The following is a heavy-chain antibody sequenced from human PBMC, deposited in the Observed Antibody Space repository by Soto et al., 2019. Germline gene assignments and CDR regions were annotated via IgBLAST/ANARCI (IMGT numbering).Heavy chain of an antibody. CDR2: IIPIFGTA. CDR1: GVTFSSYA. Sequence: SVKVSCKASGVTFSSYAISWVRQAPGQGLEWMGGIIPIFGTANYAQKFQGRVTITADESTSTAYMELSSLRSEDTAVYYCARSLWFGAPFDYWGQGTLVTVSS. D-gene: IGHD3-10*01. J-gene: IGHJ4*02. V-gene: IGHV1-69*13. CDR3: ARSLWFGAPFDY.